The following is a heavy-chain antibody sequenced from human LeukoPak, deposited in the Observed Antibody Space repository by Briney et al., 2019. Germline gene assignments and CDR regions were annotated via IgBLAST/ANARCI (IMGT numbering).Heavy chain of an antibody. J-gene: IGHJ4*02. Sequence: PGGSLRLSCAASEFTFSSYEMNWVRQAPGKGLEWVSYISSSGSAMYYADSVKDRFTISRDNTKNSLYLQMNSLRAEDTAVYCCARGFRLDYWGQGTLVTVSS. V-gene: IGHV3-48*03. CDR1: EFTFSSYE. CDR3: ARGFRLDY. D-gene: IGHD3-10*01. CDR2: ISSSGSAM.